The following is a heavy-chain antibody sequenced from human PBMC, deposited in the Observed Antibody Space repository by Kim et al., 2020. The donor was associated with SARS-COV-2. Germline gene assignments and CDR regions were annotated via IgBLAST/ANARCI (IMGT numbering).Heavy chain of an antibody. J-gene: IGHJ6*02. CDR3: ARWELANMRGMDV. Sequence: DSMKDRFTISRDNDKKSLYLQRNSLRVEDTAVYYCARWELANMRGMDVWGQGTTVTVSS. V-gene: IGHV3-21*01. D-gene: IGHD1-26*01.